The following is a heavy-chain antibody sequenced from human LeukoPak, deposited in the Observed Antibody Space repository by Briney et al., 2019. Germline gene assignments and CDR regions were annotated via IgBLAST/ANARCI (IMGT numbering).Heavy chain of an antibody. J-gene: IGHJ4*02. CDR2: INHSGSI. CDR3: ARGSGSYQPLDY. D-gene: IGHD1-26*01. CDR1: GGSISSYY. V-gene: IGHV4-34*01. Sequence: SETLSLTRTVSGGSISSYYWSWIRQPPGKGLEWIGEINHSGSINYNPSLKSRVTISVDTSKNQFSLKLSSVTAADTAVYYCARGSGSYQPLDYWGQGTLVTVSS.